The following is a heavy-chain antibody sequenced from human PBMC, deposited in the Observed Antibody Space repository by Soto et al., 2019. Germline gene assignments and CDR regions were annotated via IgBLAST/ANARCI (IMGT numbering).Heavy chain of an antibody. V-gene: IGHV1-69*13. CDR3: GIWSQLLVKKGRWFDP. Sequence: SVKVYYKASGGTFSSYAISWVRQAPGQGLEWMGGIIPIFGTANYAQKFQGRVTITADESTSTAYMELSSLRSEDTAVYYWGIWSQLLVKKGRWFDPWGQGTLVTVSS. CDR2: IIPIFGTA. CDR1: GGTFSSYA. D-gene: IGHD2-21*01. J-gene: IGHJ5*02.